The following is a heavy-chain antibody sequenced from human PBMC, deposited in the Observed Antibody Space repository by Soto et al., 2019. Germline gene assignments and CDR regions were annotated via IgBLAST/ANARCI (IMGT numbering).Heavy chain of an antibody. J-gene: IGHJ4*02. CDR3: ARETLPTYDSSGYSFDY. CDR1: GFTFSSYW. V-gene: IGHV3-7*05. CDR2: IKQDGSEK. D-gene: IGHD3-22*01. Sequence: HPGGSLRLSCAASGFTFSSYWMSWVRQAPGKGLEWVANIKQDGSEKYYVDSVKGRFTISRDNAKNSLYLQMNSLRAEDTAVYYCARETLPTYDSSGYSFDYWGQGTLVTVSS.